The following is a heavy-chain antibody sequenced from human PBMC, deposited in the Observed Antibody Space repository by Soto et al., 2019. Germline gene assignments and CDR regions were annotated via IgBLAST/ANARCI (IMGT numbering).Heavy chain of an antibody. Sequence: QVQLVQSGAEEKKPGASVRVSCTASGYTFSSNAIHWVRQAPGQRLEWMGWINPAYGNTKYSQKLQGRLTITRDTXAXXAYMELSSLKSEDTAVYYCARIVYDSSGSNRYFDYWSQGTLVTVSS. CDR2: INPAYGNT. CDR3: ARIVYDSSGSNRYFDY. V-gene: IGHV1-3*05. J-gene: IGHJ4*02. CDR1: GYTFSSNA. D-gene: IGHD3-22*01.